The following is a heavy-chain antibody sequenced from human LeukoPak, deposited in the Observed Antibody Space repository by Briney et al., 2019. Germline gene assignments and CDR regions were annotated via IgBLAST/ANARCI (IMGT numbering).Heavy chain of an antibody. J-gene: IGHJ4*02. Sequence: GGSLRLSCAASGFTFSSYAMHWVRQAPGKGPEWVAVISYDGSNKYYADSVKGRFTISRDNSKNTLYLQMNSLRAEDTAVYYCARDSKLLLDYWGQRTLVTVSS. CDR3: ARDSKLLLDY. V-gene: IGHV3-30-3*01. CDR1: GFTFSSYA. CDR2: ISYDGSNK. D-gene: IGHD1-26*01.